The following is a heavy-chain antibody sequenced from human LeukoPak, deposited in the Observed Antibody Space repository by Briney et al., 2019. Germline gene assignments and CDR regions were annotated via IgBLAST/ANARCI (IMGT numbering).Heavy chain of an antibody. D-gene: IGHD2-21*02. Sequence: SVKVSCKASGGTFSSYAISWVRQAPGQGLEWMGGIIPIFGTANYAQKFQGRVTITADESTSTAYMALSRLRSDDTAVYYCARGCGGDCGDAFDIWGQGTMVTVSS. V-gene: IGHV1-69*01. J-gene: IGHJ3*02. CDR2: IIPIFGTA. CDR3: ARGCGGDCGDAFDI. CDR1: GGTFSSYA.